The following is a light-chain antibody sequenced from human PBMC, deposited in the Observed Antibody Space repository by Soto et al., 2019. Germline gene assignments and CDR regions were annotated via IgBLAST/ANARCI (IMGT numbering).Light chain of an antibody. Sequence: DIVMTQSPDSLAVSLGERATINCKSSQSVLYSSNNKNYLAWYQRKPGQPPKLLIYWASTRESGVPDRFSGRGSGTDFTLTISSLQAEDVAFYYCQQYYTTLALTFGGGTKVEIK. CDR1: QSVLYSSNNKNY. CDR3: QQYYTTLALT. V-gene: IGKV4-1*01. J-gene: IGKJ4*01. CDR2: WAS.